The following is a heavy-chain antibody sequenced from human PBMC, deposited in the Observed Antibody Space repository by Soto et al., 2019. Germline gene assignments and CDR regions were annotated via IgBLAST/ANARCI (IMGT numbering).Heavy chain of an antibody. V-gene: IGHV1-18*01. Sequence: ASVKVSCKASGGTFSSYAISWVRQAPGQGLEWMGGISAYNGNTNYAQKLQGRVTMTTDTSTSTAYMELRSLRSDDTAVYYCAGRSSWSPNVNYFDYWGQGTLVTVSS. J-gene: IGHJ4*02. CDR3: AGRSSWSPNVNYFDY. CDR1: GGTFSSYA. D-gene: IGHD6-13*01. CDR2: ISAYNGNT.